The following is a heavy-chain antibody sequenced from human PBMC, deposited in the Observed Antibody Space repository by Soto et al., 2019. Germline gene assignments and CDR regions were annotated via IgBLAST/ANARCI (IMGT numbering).Heavy chain of an antibody. CDR3: TSGPYFNTGGLDS. Sequence: EVQLVESGGGLVKPGGSLRLSCAASGFSFSDAWMSWVRQSPGKGLEWVGRSKTKAFGGTTAYAAPVKGRFAISRDDSQNTLFLQMNSLKAEDTAVYYCTSGPYFNTGGLDSWGQGTLVTVSS. D-gene: IGHD2-8*02. V-gene: IGHV3-15*01. J-gene: IGHJ4*02. CDR2: SKTKAFGGTT. CDR1: GFSFSDAW.